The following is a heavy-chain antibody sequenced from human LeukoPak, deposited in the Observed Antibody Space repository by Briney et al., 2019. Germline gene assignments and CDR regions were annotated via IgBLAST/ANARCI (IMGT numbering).Heavy chain of an antibody. D-gene: IGHD4-17*01. Sequence: NPSETLSLTCTVSGGSISSYYWSWIRQPPGKGLEWIGYIYYSGSTNYNPSLKSRVTISVDTSKNQFSLKLSSVTAADTAVYYCARDRYGDYGATGTYWYFDLWGRGTLVTVSS. CDR1: GGSISSYY. CDR3: ARDRYGDYGATGTYWYFDL. CDR2: IYYSGST. J-gene: IGHJ2*01. V-gene: IGHV4-59*01.